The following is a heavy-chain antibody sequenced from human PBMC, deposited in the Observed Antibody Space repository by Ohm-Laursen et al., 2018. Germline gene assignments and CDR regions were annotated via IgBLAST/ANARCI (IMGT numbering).Heavy chain of an antibody. D-gene: IGHD5-18*01. J-gene: IGHJ6*02. V-gene: IGHV3-9*01. CDR1: GFTFDDYA. Sequence: SLRLSCTASGFTFDDYAMHWVRQAPGKGLEWVSGITWNSGTITYADSVEGRFTISRDKFKNTLDLQMHGLRVEDTAVYYCARDEEYRDFYYYGMDVWGQGTTVIVSS. CDR2: ITWNSGTI. CDR3: ARDEEYRDFYYYGMDV.